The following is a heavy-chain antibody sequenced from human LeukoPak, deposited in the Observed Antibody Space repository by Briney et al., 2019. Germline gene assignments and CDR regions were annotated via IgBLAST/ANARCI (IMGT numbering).Heavy chain of an antibody. CDR3: AKEYSSSWYGYYYGMDV. D-gene: IGHD6-13*01. CDR2: ISYDGSNK. V-gene: IGHV3-30*18. Sequence: GGSLRLSCAASGFTFSSYGMHWVRQAPGKGLGWVAVISYDGSNKYYADSVKGRFTISRDNSKNTLYLQMNSLRAEDTAVYYCAKEYSSSWYGYYYGMDVWGQGTTVTVSS. CDR1: GFTFSSYG. J-gene: IGHJ6*02.